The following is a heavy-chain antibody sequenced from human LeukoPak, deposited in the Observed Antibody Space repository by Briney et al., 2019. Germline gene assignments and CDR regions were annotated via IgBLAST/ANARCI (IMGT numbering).Heavy chain of an antibody. D-gene: IGHD6-19*01. J-gene: IGHJ4*02. CDR3: ARTTTYSSGWYGAY. V-gene: IGHV5-51*01. CDR1: GYRYSDYW. Sequence: GESLKISCKGSGYRYSDYWIGWGRQMPGKGLEWMGIIYGGDSETRYSPSLQGQVTISADKSINTAYLQWSSLKASDTAMYYCARTTTYSSGWYGAYWGQGTLVTVSS. CDR2: IYGGDSET.